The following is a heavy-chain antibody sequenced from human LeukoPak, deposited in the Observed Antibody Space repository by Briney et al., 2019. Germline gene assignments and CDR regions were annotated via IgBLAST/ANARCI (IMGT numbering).Heavy chain of an antibody. CDR1: GFTFSSYD. CDR2: IGTAGDT. CDR3: ARPLRGAYFDY. V-gene: IGHV3-13*04. J-gene: IGHJ4*02. Sequence: GSLRLSCAASGFTFSSYDMHWVRQATGKGLEWVSAIGTAGDTYYPGSVKGRFTISRENAKNSLYLQMNSLRAGDTAVYYCARPLRGAYFDYWGQGTLVTVSS.